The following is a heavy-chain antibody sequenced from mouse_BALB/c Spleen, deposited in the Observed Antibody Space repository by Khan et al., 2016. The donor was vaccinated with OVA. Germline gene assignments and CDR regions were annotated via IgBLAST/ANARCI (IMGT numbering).Heavy chain of an antibody. Sequence: QVQLKQSGAELARPGASVKMSCKASGYTFTSYTIHWVKQRPGQGLEWIGYINPTNIYTNYTQKFRDKATLTADKSSRTAYMQLSSLTSEDSAVSYCSGVRPYQGNYDAWFAYWGQGTLVTVSA. J-gene: IGHJ3*01. CDR2: INPTNIYT. V-gene: IGHV1-4*01. D-gene: IGHD2-10*01. CDR3: SGVRPYQGNYDAWFAY. CDR1: GYTFTSYT.